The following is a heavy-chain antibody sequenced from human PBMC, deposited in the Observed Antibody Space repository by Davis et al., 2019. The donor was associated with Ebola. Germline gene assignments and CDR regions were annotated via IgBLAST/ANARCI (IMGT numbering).Heavy chain of an antibody. Sequence: MPSETLSLTCTVSGGSISSGGYYWSWIRQHPGKGLEWIGYIYYSGGTNYNPSLKSRVTISVDTSKNQFSLKVNSVTAADTAVYYCARRSGKFDPWGQGTTVTVSS. J-gene: IGHJ6*02. D-gene: IGHD3-10*01. V-gene: IGHV4-61*08. CDR2: IYYSGGT. CDR1: GGSISSGGYY. CDR3: ARRSGKFDP.